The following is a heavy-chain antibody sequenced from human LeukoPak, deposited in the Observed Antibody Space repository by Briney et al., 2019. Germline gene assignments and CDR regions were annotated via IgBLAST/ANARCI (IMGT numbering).Heavy chain of an antibody. Sequence: GGSLRLSCAASGFTLSGYWMSWVRRAPGKGLEWVARLHADGIERYYVDPVKGRFTISRDNAKNSLHLQMYSLRLDDTAVYYCARGGYSFDYLGQGTLVTVSS. V-gene: IGHV3-7*01. CDR2: LHADGIER. J-gene: IGHJ4*02. D-gene: IGHD5-12*01. CDR1: GFTLSGYW. CDR3: ARGGYSFDY.